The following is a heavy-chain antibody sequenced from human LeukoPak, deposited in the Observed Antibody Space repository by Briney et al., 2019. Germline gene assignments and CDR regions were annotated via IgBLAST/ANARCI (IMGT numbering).Heavy chain of an antibody. CDR1: GFTFSDYW. D-gene: IGHD5-12*01. CDR2: LRPDGSGK. Sequence: GGSLRLSCTGSGFTFSDYWMTWARQAPGKGLEWVANLRPDGSGKYYVDSVKGRFTISRDNAKKLVYLQMNSLRAEDTAVYYCAREESGYDYLRIYVAGANPFDYWGQGTLVTVSS. V-gene: IGHV3-7*05. CDR3: AREESGYDYLRIYVAGANPFDY. J-gene: IGHJ4*02.